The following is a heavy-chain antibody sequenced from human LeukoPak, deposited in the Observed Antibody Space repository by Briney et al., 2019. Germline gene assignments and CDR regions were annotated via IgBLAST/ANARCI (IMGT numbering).Heavy chain of an antibody. Sequence: GGSLRLSCAASGFTFSSYAMHWVRQAPGKGLEWVAVISYDGSNKYYADSVKGRFTISRDNSKNTLYLQMNSLRAEDTAVYYCARSGQIQLWLEYYYGMDVWGQGTTVTVSS. CDR1: GFTFSSYA. CDR3: ARSGQIQLWLEYYYGMDV. V-gene: IGHV3-30-3*01. J-gene: IGHJ6*02. D-gene: IGHD5-18*01. CDR2: ISYDGSNK.